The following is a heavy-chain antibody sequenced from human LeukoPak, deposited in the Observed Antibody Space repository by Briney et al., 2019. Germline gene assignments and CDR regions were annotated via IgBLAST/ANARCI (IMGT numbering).Heavy chain of an antibody. D-gene: IGHD3-10*01. CDR2: MNPNSGNT. V-gene: IGHV1-8*01. CDR3: ARDPGDRTQDFDY. CDR1: GYTFTSSD. J-gene: IGHJ4*02. Sequence: ASVKVSCKASGYTFTSSDINWVRQATGQGLEWMGWMNPNSGNTGYAQKLQGRVTMTTDTSTSTAYMELRSLRSDDAAVYYCARDPGDRTQDFDYWGQGTLVTVSS.